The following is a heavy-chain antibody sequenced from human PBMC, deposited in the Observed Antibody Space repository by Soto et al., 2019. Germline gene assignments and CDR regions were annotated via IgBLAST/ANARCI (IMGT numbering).Heavy chain of an antibody. CDR2: INPNSGGT. J-gene: IGHJ6*02. V-gene: IGHV1-2*04. Sequence: ASVKVSCKASGYTFTGYYMHWVRQAPGQGLEWMGWINPNSGGTNYAQKFQGWVTMTRDTSISTAYMELSRLRSDDTAVYYCAREGRLSITGTDPGHYYYAMDVWGQGTTVTVSS. CDR1: GYTFTGYY. D-gene: IGHD1-20*01. CDR3: AREGRLSITGTDPGHYYYAMDV.